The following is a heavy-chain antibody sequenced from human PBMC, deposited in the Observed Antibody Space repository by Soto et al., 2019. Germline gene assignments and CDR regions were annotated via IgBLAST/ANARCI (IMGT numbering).Heavy chain of an antibody. V-gene: IGHV3-33*01. CDR1: EFTFSNYG. D-gene: IGHD3-10*01. CDR2: ILNDGSNR. J-gene: IGHJ6*02. Sequence: QVQLVESGGGVVQPGRSLRLSCAASEFTFSNYGMHWVRQAPGKGLEWVAVILNDGSNRYHADSVKDRFTISRDNSKNTLYLHMNSLRAEDAGVYYCGRGDEHSGNGMDVWGQGTTVTVS. CDR3: GRGDEHSGNGMDV.